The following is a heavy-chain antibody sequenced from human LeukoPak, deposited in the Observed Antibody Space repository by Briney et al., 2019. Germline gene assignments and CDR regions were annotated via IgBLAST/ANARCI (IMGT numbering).Heavy chain of an antibody. CDR3: ARARGYYDSSGLDY. CDR1: GFTFSSYG. CDR2: ISYDGSNK. J-gene: IGHJ4*02. D-gene: IGHD3-22*01. Sequence: PGGSLRLSCAASGFTFSSYGMHWVRQAPGKGLEWVAVISYDGSNKYYADSVKGRFTISRDNSKNTLYLQMNSLRAEDTAVYYCARARGYYDSSGLDYWGQGTLVTVSS. V-gene: IGHV3-30*19.